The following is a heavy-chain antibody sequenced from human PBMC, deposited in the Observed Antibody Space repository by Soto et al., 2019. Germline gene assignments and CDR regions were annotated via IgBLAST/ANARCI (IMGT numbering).Heavy chain of an antibody. CDR1: GYTFTSYY. J-gene: IGHJ4*02. Sequence: ASVKVSCKAPGYTFTSYYMHGVRQAPGQGFEGMGIINPSGGSTSYAQKFQGRVTMTRDTSTSTVYMELSSLRSEDTAVYYCARGDIYGDPLYFDYWGQGTLVTVAS. D-gene: IGHD4-17*01. V-gene: IGHV1-46*03. CDR3: ARGDIYGDPLYFDY. CDR2: INPSGGST.